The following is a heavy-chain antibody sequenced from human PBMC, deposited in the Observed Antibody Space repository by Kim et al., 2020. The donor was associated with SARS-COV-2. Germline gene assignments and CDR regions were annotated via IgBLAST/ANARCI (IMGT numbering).Heavy chain of an antibody. Sequence: HPSRKSRLTISVDTSKNQFYLKLSSVTAADTAVYYCARHDPNSTGGVDPWGQGTLVTVSS. CDR3: ARHDPNSTGGVDP. J-gene: IGHJ5*02. V-gene: IGHV4-39*01. D-gene: IGHD4-17*01.